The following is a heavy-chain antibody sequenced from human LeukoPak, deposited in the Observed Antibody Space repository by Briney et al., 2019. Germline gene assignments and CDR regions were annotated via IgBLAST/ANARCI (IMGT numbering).Heavy chain of an antibody. J-gene: IGHJ6*02. Sequence: ASVKVSCKASGYTFTSYYMHWVRQAPGQGLEWMGIINPSGGSTSYAQEFQGRVTMTRDTSTSTVYMELSSLRSEDTAVYYCARDCTNGVCYIGSYGMDVWGQGTTVTVSS. V-gene: IGHV1-46*01. CDR3: ARDCTNGVCYIGSYGMDV. D-gene: IGHD2-8*01. CDR2: INPSGGST. CDR1: GYTFTSYY.